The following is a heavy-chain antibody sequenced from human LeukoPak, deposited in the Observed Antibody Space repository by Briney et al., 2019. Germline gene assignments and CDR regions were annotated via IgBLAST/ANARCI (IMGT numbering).Heavy chain of an antibody. D-gene: IGHD6-19*01. CDR1: GFTFSNYA. CDR3: AKELGYTSGLGTLDY. Sequence: GGSLRLSCAASGFTFSNYAMSWVRQVPGKGLEWVSTISGSGGSTYYADSLKGRFSISRDNSKNTLFLQMKSLRAEDTAVYYCAKELGYTSGLGTLDYWGQGTLVTVST. V-gene: IGHV3-23*01. CDR2: ISGSGGST. J-gene: IGHJ4*02.